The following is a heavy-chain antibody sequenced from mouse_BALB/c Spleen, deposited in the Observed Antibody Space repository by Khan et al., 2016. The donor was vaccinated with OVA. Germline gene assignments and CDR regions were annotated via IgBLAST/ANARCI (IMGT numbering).Heavy chain of an antibody. CDR2: IIVGGFT. Sequence: EVELVESGGGLLKPEGSRKLSFAASEFTFGGIPFSWFRRPPKPRLGWFPSIIVGGFTYYPDSVKGRFTISRDNARDILYLQMSSLRSEDTAIYYCTEGLFLYYFDYWGQGTTLTVSS. D-gene: IGHD6-1*01. V-gene: IGHV5-6-5*01. J-gene: IGHJ2*01. CDR1: EFTFGGIP. CDR3: TEGLFLYYFDY.